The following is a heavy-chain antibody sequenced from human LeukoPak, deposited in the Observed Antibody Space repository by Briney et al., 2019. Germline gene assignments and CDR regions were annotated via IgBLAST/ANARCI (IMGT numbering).Heavy chain of an antibody. V-gene: IGHV1-69*13. CDR3: AGFLGYCSSTSCWNWFDP. Sequence: SVKVSCKASGGTFSSYAISWVRQAPGQGLEWMGGITPIFGTANYAQKFQGRVTITADESTSTAYMELSSLRSEDTAVYYCAGFLGYCSSTSCWNWFDPWGQGTLVTVSS. J-gene: IGHJ5*02. CDR2: ITPIFGTA. D-gene: IGHD2-2*01. CDR1: GGTFSSYA.